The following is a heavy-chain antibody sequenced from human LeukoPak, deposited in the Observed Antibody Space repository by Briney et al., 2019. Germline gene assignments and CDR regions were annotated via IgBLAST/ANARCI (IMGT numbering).Heavy chain of an antibody. Sequence: ASVKVSCKASGYTFTSYDINWVRQATGQGLEWMGWMNPNSGNTGYAQKFQGRVTITRNTSISTAYMELSSLRSEDTAVYYCARAEGGYGSYYFDYWGQGTLVTVSS. V-gene: IGHV1-8*03. J-gene: IGHJ4*02. D-gene: IGHD3-10*01. CDR2: MNPNSGNT. CDR1: GYTFTSYD. CDR3: ARAEGGYGSYYFDY.